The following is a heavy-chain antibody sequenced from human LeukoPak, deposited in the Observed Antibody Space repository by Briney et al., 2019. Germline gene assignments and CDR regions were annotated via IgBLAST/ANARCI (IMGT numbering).Heavy chain of an antibody. CDR3: ARGTRSGYYLVY. V-gene: IGHV4-34*01. J-gene: IGHJ4*02. CDR1: GGSFSGYY. Sequence: SETPSLTCAVYGGSFSGYYGSWIRQPPGKGLEWIGEITHSGSTNYNPSLKSRVTISVDTSKNQFSLKLSSVTAADTAVYYCARGTRSGYYLVYWGQGTLVTVSS. D-gene: IGHD3-22*01. CDR2: ITHSGST.